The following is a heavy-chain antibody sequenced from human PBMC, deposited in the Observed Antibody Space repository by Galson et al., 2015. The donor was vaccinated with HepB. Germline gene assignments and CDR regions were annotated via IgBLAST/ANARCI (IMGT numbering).Heavy chain of an antibody. CDR3: AGFYDSSGYYSDAFDI. J-gene: IGHJ3*02. Sequence: QSGAEVKKPGESLKISCKGSGYSFTSYWIGWVRQMPGKGLEWMGIIYPGDSDTRYSPSFQGQVTISADKSISTAYLQWSSLKASDTAMYYCAGFYDSSGYYSDAFDIWGQGTMVTVSS. CDR1: GYSFTSYW. CDR2: IYPGDSDT. D-gene: IGHD3-22*01. V-gene: IGHV5-51*01.